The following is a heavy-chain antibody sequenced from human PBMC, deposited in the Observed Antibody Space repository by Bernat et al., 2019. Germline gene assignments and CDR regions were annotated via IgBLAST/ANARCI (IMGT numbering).Heavy chain of an antibody. CDR2: ISGDGGST. Sequence: EVQLVESGGGVVQPGGSLRLSCAASGFTFDDYAMHWVRQAPGKGLEWVSLISGDGGSTYYADSVKGRFTISRDNSKNSLYLQMNSLRTEDTALYYCAGGLEWFDYWGQGTLVTVSS. D-gene: IGHD3-3*01. CDR1: GFTFDDYA. J-gene: IGHJ4*02. V-gene: IGHV3-43*02. CDR3: AGGLEWFDY.